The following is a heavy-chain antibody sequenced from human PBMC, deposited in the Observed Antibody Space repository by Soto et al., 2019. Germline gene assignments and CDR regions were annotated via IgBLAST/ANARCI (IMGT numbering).Heavy chain of an antibody. J-gene: IGHJ6*02. CDR3: ARSRGDRYYYYYYGMDV. CDR1: GGSISSYY. D-gene: IGHD3-16*01. V-gene: IGHV4-59*01. CDR2: IYYSGST. Sequence: ETLSLTCTVSGGSISSYYWSWIRQPPGKGLEWIGYIYYSGSTNYNPSLKSRVTISVDTSKNQFSLKLSSVTAADTAVYYCARSRGDRYYYYYYGMDVWGQGTTVTVSS.